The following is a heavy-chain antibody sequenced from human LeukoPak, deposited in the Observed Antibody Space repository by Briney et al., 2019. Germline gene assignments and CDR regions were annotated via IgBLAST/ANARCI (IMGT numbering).Heavy chain of an antibody. CDR2: ISSSRSTI. CDR1: GFAFSTYS. V-gene: IGHV3-48*01. CDR3: AIDPRRSSWRPYYYYMDV. Sequence: PGGSLRLSCAASGFAFSTYSMNWVREARGKGLEGVSYISSSRSTIFYADSVKGRFTISRDNAKNSLYLQMNSLRAEGTAVYCCAIDPRRSSWRPYYYYMDVWGKGTTVTVSS. D-gene: IGHD6-13*01. J-gene: IGHJ6*03.